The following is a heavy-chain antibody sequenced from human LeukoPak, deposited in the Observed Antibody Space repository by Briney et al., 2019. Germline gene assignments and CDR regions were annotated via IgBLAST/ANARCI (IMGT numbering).Heavy chain of an antibody. V-gene: IGHV4-30-4*01. D-gene: IGHD4-17*01. J-gene: IGHJ4*02. Sequence: PSETLSLTCAVSGDSISSGDYYWSWIRQPPGKGLEWIGYIYYSGSTYYNPSLKSRITISVDTSRNQFSLKLSSVTAADTAVYYCAREGGYYGDYFDYWGQGTLVTVSS. CDR2: IYYSGST. CDR3: AREGGYYGDYFDY. CDR1: GDSISSGDYY.